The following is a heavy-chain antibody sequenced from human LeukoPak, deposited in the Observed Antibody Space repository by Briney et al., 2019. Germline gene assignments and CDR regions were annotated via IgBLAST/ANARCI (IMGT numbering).Heavy chain of an antibody. Sequence: SGGSLRLSCAASGFTVSSNYMSWVRQPRGKGLEWVSVISGGGSTNYADSVKGRFTISRDNSKNTLYLQMNSLRAEDTAVYYCAKEGNSYAYDYWGQGTLVTVSS. V-gene: IGHV3-66*02. CDR2: ISGGGST. D-gene: IGHD5-18*01. CDR3: AKEGNSYAYDY. J-gene: IGHJ4*02. CDR1: GFTVSSNY.